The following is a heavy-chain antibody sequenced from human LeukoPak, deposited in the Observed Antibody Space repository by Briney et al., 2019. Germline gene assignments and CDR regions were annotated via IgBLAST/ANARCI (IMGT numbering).Heavy chain of an antibody. CDR3: ARRAGAYSHPYDY. J-gene: IGHJ4*02. CDR1: GFTFSNYA. V-gene: IGHV3-64*01. CDR2: ISSNGDST. Sequence: PGGSLRLSCAASGFTFSNYAIHWVRQAPGKGLEYVSAISSNGDSTYYANSVEGRFTIPRDNSKNTLYLQMNSLRAEDTAVYYCARRAGAYSHPYDYWGQGTLVTVSS. D-gene: IGHD4/OR15-4a*01.